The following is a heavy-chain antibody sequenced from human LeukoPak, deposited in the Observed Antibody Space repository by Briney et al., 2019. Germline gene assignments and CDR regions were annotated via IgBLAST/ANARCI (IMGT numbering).Heavy chain of an antibody. CDR1: GYSFASYG. D-gene: IGHD3-3*01. V-gene: IGHV1-18*01. Sequence: EASVKVSCKASGYSFASYGITWVRQAPGQGREWMGWISPYSGRTNYVEKFKGRLTLTTDTSTSTAYMDLRGLTSDDTATYFCARDLQASNYNYWSGYFPLAFWGQGTLITASS. CDR3: ARDLQASNYNYWSGYFPLAF. J-gene: IGHJ4*02. CDR2: ISPYSGRT.